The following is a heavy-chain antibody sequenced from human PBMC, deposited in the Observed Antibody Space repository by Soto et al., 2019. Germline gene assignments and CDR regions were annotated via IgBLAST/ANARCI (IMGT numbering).Heavy chain of an antibody. J-gene: IGHJ4*02. CDR3: AGGGGDDYIWGSYRYTCDY. V-gene: IGHV1-18*01. D-gene: IGHD3-16*02. CDR1: GYTFTSYG. Sequence: QVQLVQSGAEVKKPGASVKVSCKASGYTFTSYGISWVRQAPGQGLEWMGWISAYNGNTNYAQKLPGRVTMTTDTSTSRAYMERMSLRSDDTAVYYGAGGGGDDYIWGSYRYTCDYWGQGTLVTVSS. CDR2: ISAYNGNT.